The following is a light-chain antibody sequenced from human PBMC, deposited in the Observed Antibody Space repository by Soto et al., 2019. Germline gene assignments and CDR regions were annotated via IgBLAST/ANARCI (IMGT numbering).Light chain of an antibody. CDR3: QQRSNWPPYT. CDR2: DAS. J-gene: IGKJ2*01. V-gene: IGKV3-11*01. CDR1: QSVSSY. Sequence: EIVLTQSPATLSLSPGERATLSCRASQSVSSYLAWYQQKPAQAPSLLIYDASTSATGIPARFSGSGSGTDFTLTISSREPEDFAVYYCQQRSNWPPYTFGQGTKLEIK.